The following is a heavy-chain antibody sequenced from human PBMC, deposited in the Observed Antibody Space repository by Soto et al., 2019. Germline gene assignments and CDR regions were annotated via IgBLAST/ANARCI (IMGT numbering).Heavy chain of an antibody. V-gene: IGHV1-2*02. CDR3: ARGITIFGVVIPPFVY. J-gene: IGHJ4*02. D-gene: IGHD3-3*01. Sequence: ASVKVSCKASGYTFTGYYMHWVRQAPGQGLEWMGWINPNSGGTNYAQKFQGRVTMTRDTSISTAYMELSRLRSDDTAVYYCARGITIFGVVIPPFVYWGQGTLVTVSS. CDR2: INPNSGGT. CDR1: GYTFTGYY.